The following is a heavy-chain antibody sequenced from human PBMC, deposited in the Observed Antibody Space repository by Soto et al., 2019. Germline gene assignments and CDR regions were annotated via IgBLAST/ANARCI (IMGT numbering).Heavy chain of an antibody. J-gene: IGHJ3*01. V-gene: IGHV3-15*01. CDR1: GFTFSNAW. CDR3: TTRRQWLVQYAFDV. D-gene: IGHD6-19*01. CDR2: IKSKTDGGTT. Sequence: EVQLVESGGGLVKPGGSLRLSCAASGFTFSNAWMSWVRQAPGKGLEWVGRIKSKTDGGTTDYAAPVKGRFTISRDDSKNTLYLQMNSLKTEDTAVYYCTTRRQWLVQYAFDVWGQGTMVIVSS.